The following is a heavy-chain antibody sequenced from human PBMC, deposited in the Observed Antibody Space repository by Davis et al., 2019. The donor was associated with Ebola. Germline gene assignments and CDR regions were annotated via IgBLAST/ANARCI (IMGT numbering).Heavy chain of an antibody. D-gene: IGHD6-13*01. V-gene: IGHV4-39*01. CDR1: GGSISSSSYY. CDR3: ARQVSSSWYFRFDY. Sequence: GSLRLSCTVSGGSISSSSYYWGWIRQPPGKGLEWIGSIYYSGSTYYNPSLKSRVTISVDTSKNQFSLKLSSVTAADTAVYYCARQVSSSWYFRFDYWGQGTLVTVSS. J-gene: IGHJ4*02. CDR2: IYYSGST.